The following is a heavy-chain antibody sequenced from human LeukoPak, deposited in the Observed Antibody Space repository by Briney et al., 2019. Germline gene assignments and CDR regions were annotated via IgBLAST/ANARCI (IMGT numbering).Heavy chain of an antibody. CDR1: GFSLRTSEVG. CDR2: IYWDNDK. D-gene: IGHD1-26*01. V-gene: IGHV2-5*02. J-gene: IGHJ4*02. CDR3: AHRRGGSFFGH. Sequence: SGPTLVNPTQTLTLTCTFSGFSLRTSEVGVGWIRQSPGKALEWLALIYWDNDKVYSPTLKSRLTVTRDTSKNQVVLTLSNMDLVDTATYYCAHRRGGSFFGHWGQGILVTVSS.